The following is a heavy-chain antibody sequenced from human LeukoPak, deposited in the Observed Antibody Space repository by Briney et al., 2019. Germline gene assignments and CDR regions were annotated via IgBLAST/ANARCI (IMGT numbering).Heavy chain of an antibody. J-gene: IGHJ4*02. D-gene: IGHD1-26*01. CDR2: ISSCGSTI. Sequence: GGSLRLSCAASGFTFSSYEMNWVRQAPGKGLEWVSYISSCGSTIYYADSVKGRFTISRDNAKNSLYLQMNSLRAEDTAVYYCARGDSGSYYFDYWGQGTLVTVSS. CDR3: ARGDSGSYYFDY. V-gene: IGHV3-48*03. CDR1: GFTFSSYE.